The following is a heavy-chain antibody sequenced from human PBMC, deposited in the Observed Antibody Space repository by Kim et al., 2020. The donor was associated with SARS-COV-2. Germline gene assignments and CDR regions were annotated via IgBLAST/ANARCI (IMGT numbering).Heavy chain of an antibody. CDR3: AISYGSGSYPYWFDP. D-gene: IGHD3-10*01. J-gene: IGHJ5*02. CDR2: IYPGDSDT. Sequence: GESLKISCKGSGYSFTSYWIGWVRQMPGKGLEWMGIIYPGDSDTRYSPSFQGQVTISADKSISTAYLQWSSLKASDTAMYYCAISYGSGSYPYWFDPWGQGTLVTVSS. CDR1: GYSFTSYW. V-gene: IGHV5-51*01.